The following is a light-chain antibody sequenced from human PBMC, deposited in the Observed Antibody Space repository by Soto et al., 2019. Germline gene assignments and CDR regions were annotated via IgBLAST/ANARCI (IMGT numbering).Light chain of an antibody. V-gene: IGLV2-11*01. CDR2: DVS. CDR1: SSDVGGYNY. Sequence: QSALTQPRSVSGSPGQSITISCTGTSSDVGGYNYVSWYRQHPGKAPKLMIYDVSKRPSGVPDRFSGSKSGNTASLTISGRQAEDEADYYCCSYAGSDTHYVFGTGTKVTVL. CDR3: CSYAGSDTHYV. J-gene: IGLJ1*01.